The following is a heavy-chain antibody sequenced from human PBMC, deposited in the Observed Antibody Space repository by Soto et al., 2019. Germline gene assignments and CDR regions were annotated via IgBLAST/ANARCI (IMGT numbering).Heavy chain of an antibody. J-gene: IGHJ4*02. V-gene: IGHV4-39*01. Sequence: PSETLSLTCTVSSASVSSNNYYWGWVRQPPGKGLEWIGSIYFSGSTNYNPSLKSRVTISVDTSKNQFSLKLNSVTAADTAVYYCARLQREYYFDYWGPGTLVTVSS. CDR3: ARLQREYYFDY. CDR2: IYFSGST. CDR1: SASVSSNNYY.